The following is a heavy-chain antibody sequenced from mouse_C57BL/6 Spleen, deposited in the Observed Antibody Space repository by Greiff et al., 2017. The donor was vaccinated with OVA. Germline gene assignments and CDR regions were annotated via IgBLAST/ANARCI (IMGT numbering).Heavy chain of an antibody. V-gene: IGHV1-15*01. CDR2: IDPETGGT. Sequence: QVQLKQSGAELVRPGASVTLSCKASGYTFTDYEMHWVKQTPVHGLEWIGAIDPETGGTAYNQKFKGKAILTADKSSSTAYMELRSLTSEDSAVYYCTRSGDYGSSYTFAYWGQGTLVTVSA. J-gene: IGHJ3*01. D-gene: IGHD1-1*01. CDR1: GYTFTDYE. CDR3: TRSGDYGSSYTFAY.